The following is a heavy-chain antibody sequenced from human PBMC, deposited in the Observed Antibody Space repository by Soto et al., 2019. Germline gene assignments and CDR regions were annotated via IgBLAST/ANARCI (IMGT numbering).Heavy chain of an antibody. D-gene: IGHD3-22*01. CDR2: IKQDGSEK. CDR1: GFTFSSYW. J-gene: IGHJ4*02. CDR3: ARDSRYYYDSSGYDY. Sequence: EVPLVESGGGLVQPGGSLRLSCAASGFTFSSYWMSWVRQAPGKGLEWVANIKQDGSEKYYVDSVKGRFTISRDNAKNSLYLQMNSLRAEDTAVYYCARDSRYYYDSSGYDYWGQGTLVTVSS. V-gene: IGHV3-7*01.